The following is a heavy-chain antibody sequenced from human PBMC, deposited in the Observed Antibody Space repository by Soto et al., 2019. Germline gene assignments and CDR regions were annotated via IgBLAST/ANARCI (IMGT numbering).Heavy chain of an antibody. V-gene: IGHV1-18*04. CDR3: ARVGFEYSSSSRAFDI. D-gene: IGHD6-6*01. CDR1: GYTFTSYG. Sequence: ASVKVSCKASGYTFTSYGISWVRQAPGQGLEWMGWISAYNGNTNYAQKLQGRVTMTTDTSTSTAYMELRSLRSDDTAVYYCARVGFEYSSSSRAFDIGGQGTMVTVS. CDR2: ISAYNGNT. J-gene: IGHJ3*02.